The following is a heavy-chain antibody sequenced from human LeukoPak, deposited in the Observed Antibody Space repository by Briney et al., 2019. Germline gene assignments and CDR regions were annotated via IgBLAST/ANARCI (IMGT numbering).Heavy chain of an antibody. D-gene: IGHD6-19*01. CDR3: ARDSSGWQRFDY. V-gene: IGHV3-21*01. CDR1: GFTFSSYS. Sequence: GGSLRLSCAASGFTFSSYSMNWVRQAPGKGLDWVSSISSSSSYIYYADSVKGRFTISRDNAKNSLYLQMNSLRAEDTAVYYCARDSSGWQRFDYWGQGTLVTVSS. CDR2: ISSSSSYI. J-gene: IGHJ4*02.